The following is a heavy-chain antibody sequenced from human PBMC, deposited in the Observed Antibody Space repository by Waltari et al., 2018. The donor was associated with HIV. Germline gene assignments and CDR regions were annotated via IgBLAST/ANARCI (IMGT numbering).Heavy chain of an antibody. CDR2: VYPGDSDT. CDR3: ATWGPGYRGYHADN. Sequence: EVQLVQSGTEVKKPGDPLNIFCKAYGYTFADYWIGWVRQMPGKGLEWLGIVYPGDSDTKYSPSFEGRITISADKSINSAYLQWNILEASDTAMYYCATWGPGYRGYHADNWGQGTLVTVSS. CDR1: GYTFADYW. V-gene: IGHV5-51*01. J-gene: IGHJ1*01. D-gene: IGHD5-12*01.